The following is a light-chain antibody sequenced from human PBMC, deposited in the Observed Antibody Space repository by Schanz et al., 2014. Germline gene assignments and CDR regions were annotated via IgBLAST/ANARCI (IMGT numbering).Light chain of an antibody. Sequence: QSALTQPASVSGSPGQSITISCTGTSSDVGGYNYVSWYQHHPGKAPRLMIYDVTNRPSGVSDRFSGSKSGNTASLTISGLQAEDEADYYCCSYVGHYTWVFGGGTKLTVL. V-gene: IGLV2-14*03. CDR2: DVT. J-gene: IGLJ3*02. CDR3: CSYVGHYTWV. CDR1: SSDVGGYNY.